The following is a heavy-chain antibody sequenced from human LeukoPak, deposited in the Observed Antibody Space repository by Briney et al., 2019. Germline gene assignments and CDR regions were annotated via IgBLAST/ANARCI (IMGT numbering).Heavy chain of an antibody. V-gene: IGHV4-30-2*01. D-gene: IGHD3-22*01. Sequence: SETLSLTCAVSGGSISSCGYCWSWIRQPPGKGLKWIGYIYHSGSTYYNPSLKSRVTISVDRSKNQFSLKLSSVTAADTAVYYCARAGYYDSSGYYPHWGQGTLVTVSS. J-gene: IGHJ4*02. CDR2: IYHSGST. CDR1: GGSISSCGYC. CDR3: ARAGYYDSSGYYPH.